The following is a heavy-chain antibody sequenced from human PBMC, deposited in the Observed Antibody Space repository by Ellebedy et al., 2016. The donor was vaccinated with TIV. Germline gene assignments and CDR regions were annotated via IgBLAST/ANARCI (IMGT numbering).Heavy chain of an antibody. CDR1: GFAFTTYA. J-gene: IGHJ6*02. CDR2: ISGGVGDT. Sequence: GESLKISXAASGFAFTTYAMSWVRQAPGKGLEWVSGLEWVSGISGGVGDTYYADSVKGRFTISRDNSTNTLYLQMNSLRAEDTAVYSCALHWGDEYRGDYYDMDVWGQGTMITVSS. CDR3: ALHWGDEYRGDYYDMDV. D-gene: IGHD7-27*01. V-gene: IGHV3-23*01.